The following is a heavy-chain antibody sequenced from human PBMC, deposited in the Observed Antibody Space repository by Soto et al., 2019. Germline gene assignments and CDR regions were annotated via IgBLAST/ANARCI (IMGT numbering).Heavy chain of an antibody. J-gene: IGHJ5*02. CDR3: ARDPYYYGSGSSNWFDP. D-gene: IGHD3-10*01. CDR2: ISAYNGNT. V-gene: IGHV1-18*01. Sequence: QVQLVQSGAEVKKPGASVKVSCKASGYTFTSYGISWVRQAPGQGLEWMGWISAYNGNTNYAQKLQGRVTMTTDTSTSTAYMELRILRSDDTAVYYCARDPYYYGSGSSNWFDPWGQGTLVTVSS. CDR1: GYTFTSYG.